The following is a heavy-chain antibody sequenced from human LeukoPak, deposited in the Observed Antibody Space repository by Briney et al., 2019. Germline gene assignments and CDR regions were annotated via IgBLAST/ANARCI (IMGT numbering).Heavy chain of an antibody. Sequence: PGGSLRLSCAASGFTFTIYAMSWVRQAPGKGLEWVSTISGSGGGTHYAASVRGRFTISRDNSKNTLYLQMNSLRAEDTAVYYCAKDRPASGPWGYYYVMDVWGQGTTVTVFS. V-gene: IGHV3-23*01. CDR2: ISGSGGGT. D-gene: IGHD1-26*01. CDR1: GFTFTIYA. J-gene: IGHJ6*02. CDR3: AKDRPASGPWGYYYVMDV.